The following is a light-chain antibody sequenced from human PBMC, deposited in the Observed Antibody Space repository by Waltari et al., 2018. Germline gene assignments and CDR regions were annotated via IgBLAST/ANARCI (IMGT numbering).Light chain of an antibody. CDR2: DVS. CDR3: CSYAGSYTFNYV. CDR1: SSDVGGYNY. J-gene: IGLJ1*01. V-gene: IGLV2-11*01. Sequence: QSALTQPRSVSGSPGQSVTISCTGTSSDVGGYNYVSWYQQHPGKAPKLMIYDVSKRPAVVPDRCSGSKSGNTASLTISVLQVEYEADYYCCSYAGSYTFNYVFGSWTKVTFL.